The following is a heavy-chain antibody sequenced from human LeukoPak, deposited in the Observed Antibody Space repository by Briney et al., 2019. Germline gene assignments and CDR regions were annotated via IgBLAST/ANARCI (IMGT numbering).Heavy chain of an antibody. Sequence: GESLKISCKGPGYSFTRNWIGWVRQMPGKGLEWMGIIYPGDSNTRYSPSFQGQVTISADKSITTAYLQWSSLKASDTAIYYCVRLMETTMVTEFDYWGQGTLVTVSS. D-gene: IGHD5-18*01. CDR2: IYPGDSNT. V-gene: IGHV5-51*01. CDR3: VRLMETTMVTEFDY. J-gene: IGHJ4*02. CDR1: GYSFTRNW.